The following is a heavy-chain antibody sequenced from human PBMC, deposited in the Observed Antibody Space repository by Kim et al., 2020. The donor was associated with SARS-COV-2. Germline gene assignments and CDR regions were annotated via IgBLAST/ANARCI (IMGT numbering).Heavy chain of an antibody. Sequence: SVKGRFTISRDNSKNTLYLQMNSLRAEDTAVYYCAKGPPSRFLEWLTFDYWGQGTLVTVSS. D-gene: IGHD3-3*01. CDR3: AKGPPSRFLEWLTFDY. V-gene: IGHV3-23*01. J-gene: IGHJ4*02.